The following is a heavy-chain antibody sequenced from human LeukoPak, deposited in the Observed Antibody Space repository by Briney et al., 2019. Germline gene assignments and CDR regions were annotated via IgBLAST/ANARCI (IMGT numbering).Heavy chain of an antibody. D-gene: IGHD6-19*01. CDR2: ISGSGGST. V-gene: IGHV3-23*01. J-gene: IGHJ4*02. Sequence: GGSLRLSCAASGFTFSSYAMSWVRQAPGKGLEWVSAISGSGGSTYYAESVKGRFTISRDNSKNTLYLQMSSLRAEDTAVYYCAKDDHGGSGWRDYFDYWGQGTLVTVSS. CDR3: AKDDHGGSGWRDYFDY. CDR1: GFTFSSYA.